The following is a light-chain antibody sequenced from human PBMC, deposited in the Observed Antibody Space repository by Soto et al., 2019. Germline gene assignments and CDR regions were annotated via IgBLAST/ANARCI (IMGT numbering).Light chain of an antibody. J-gene: IGKJ1*01. Sequence: VLTQSPGTLSLPPPDRATLSCRASQSVSNSYLAWYQHKPGEAPRLLIFDASNRATGIPARFSGSGSGTEFTPTISSLEPEDFATYYCQKYNSAPGTFGQGTKVDIK. CDR1: QSVSNSY. CDR2: DAS. V-gene: IGKV3-20*01. CDR3: QKYNSAPGT.